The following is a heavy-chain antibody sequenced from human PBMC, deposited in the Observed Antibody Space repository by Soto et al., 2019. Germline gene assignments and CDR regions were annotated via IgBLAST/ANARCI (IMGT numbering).Heavy chain of an antibody. CDR3: ARSGYSSAWYTAFDS. J-gene: IGHJ4*02. D-gene: IGHD6-19*01. CDR1: VDSISGYY. CDR2: IYASGST. Sequence: PSETLSLTCTFSVDSISGYYWNCIRQPAGKGLEWIGRIYASGSTISNRSLRSRVALSVDTSKNQFSLNLNSVTAADTAMYYCARSGYSSAWYTAFDSWSQGILVTVSS. V-gene: IGHV4-4*07.